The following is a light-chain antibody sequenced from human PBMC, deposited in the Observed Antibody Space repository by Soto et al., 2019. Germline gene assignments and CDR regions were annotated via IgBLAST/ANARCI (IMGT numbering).Light chain of an antibody. Sequence: DIQMTQSPSSLSAFVGDRVTVTCRASQSISNYLNWYQQQPGKAPKLLIFGASSLQSGVPSRFSGGGSGTDFTPTITSLQPEDFATYYCQQSYNTPYTFGQGTKVDIK. CDR2: GAS. J-gene: IGKJ2*01. CDR1: QSISNY. V-gene: IGKV1-39*01. CDR3: QQSYNTPYT.